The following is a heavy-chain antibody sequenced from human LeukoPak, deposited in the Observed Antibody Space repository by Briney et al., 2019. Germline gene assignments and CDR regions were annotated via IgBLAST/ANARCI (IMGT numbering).Heavy chain of an antibody. D-gene: IGHD5-18*01. V-gene: IGHV3-7*01. Sequence: GGSLRLSCAAAGFTPRGYWMTWVRQAPAKGLEWVANINQDGSEKYYLDSVKGRSTLPRDNTKNSLYLPLNTLRPEATAVYYCARDNFGHTYGYALDYWGQGTLVTVSS. J-gene: IGHJ4*02. CDR1: GFTPRGYW. CDR2: INQDGSEK. CDR3: ARDNFGHTYGYALDY.